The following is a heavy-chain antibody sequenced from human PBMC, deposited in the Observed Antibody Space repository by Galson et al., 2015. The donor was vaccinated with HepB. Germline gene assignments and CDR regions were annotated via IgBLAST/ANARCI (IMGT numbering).Heavy chain of an antibody. D-gene: IGHD2-2*02. J-gene: IGHJ3*02. CDR3: AWAYCSSTSCYRGDAFDI. V-gene: IGHV1-24*01. CDR2: FDPEDGET. CDR1: GYTLTELS. Sequence: SVKVSCKVSGYTLTELSMHRVRQAPGKGLEWMGGFDPEDGETIYAQKFQGRVTMTEDTSTDTAYMELSSLRSEDTAVYYCAWAYCSSTSCYRGDAFDIWGQGTMVTVSS.